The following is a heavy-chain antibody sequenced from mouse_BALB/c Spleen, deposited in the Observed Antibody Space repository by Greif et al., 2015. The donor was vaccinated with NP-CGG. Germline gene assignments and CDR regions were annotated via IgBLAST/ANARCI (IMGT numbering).Heavy chain of an antibody. J-gene: IGHJ3*01. CDR3: ARNDGFAY. V-gene: IGHV14-3*02. CDR1: GFNIKDTY. D-gene: IGHD2-12*01. CDR2: IDPANGNT. Sequence: VHVKQPGAELVKPGASVKLSCTASGFNIKDTYMHWVKQRPEQGLEWIGRIDPANGNTKYDPKFQGKATITADTSSNTAYLQLSSLTSEDTAVYYCARNDGFAYWGQGTLVTVSA.